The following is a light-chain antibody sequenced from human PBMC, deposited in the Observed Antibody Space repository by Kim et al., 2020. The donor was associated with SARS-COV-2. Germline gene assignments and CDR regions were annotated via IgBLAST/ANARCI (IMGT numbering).Light chain of an antibody. J-gene: IGKJ2*03. Sequence: VSPGERAPLSCGAGQSVSNNIAWYPQKPGQAPRLLIYGASIRATGVTTRFSGSGSEIEFTLIIRSLQSEDFAVDYCHQYNIWPHSLGLGTKLEI. CDR1: QSVSNN. CDR3: HQYNIWPHS. V-gene: IGKV3-15*01. CDR2: GAS.